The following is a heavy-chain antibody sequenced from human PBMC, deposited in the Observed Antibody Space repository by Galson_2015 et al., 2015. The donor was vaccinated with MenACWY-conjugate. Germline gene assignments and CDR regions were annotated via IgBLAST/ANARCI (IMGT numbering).Heavy chain of an antibody. CDR2: IKRDGSEK. CDR3: VRDEPDAMGAY. Sequence: SLRLSCAASGFTFSSSWMSWVRQAPGKGLEWVGNIKRDGSEKYFVDSVKGRFIISRDNAKNSLYLQMNSLRAEDTAVYYCVRDEPDAMGAYWGQGTLDTVSS. CDR1: GFTFSSSW. J-gene: IGHJ4*02. D-gene: IGHD2-2*01. V-gene: IGHV3-7*03.